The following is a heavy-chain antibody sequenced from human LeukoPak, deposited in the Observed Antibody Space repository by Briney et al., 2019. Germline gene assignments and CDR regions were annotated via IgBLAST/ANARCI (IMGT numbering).Heavy chain of an antibody. Sequence: SVKVSCKASGGTFSSYAISWVRQAPGQGLEWMGRIIPILGIANYAQKFQGRVTITADKSTSTAYMELSSLRSEDTAVYYCARDSPGGYDSSGYYSFEDDYWGQGTLVTVSS. CDR3: ARDSPGGYDSSGYYSFEDDY. CDR2: IIPILGIA. D-gene: IGHD3-22*01. V-gene: IGHV1-69*04. CDR1: GGTFSSYA. J-gene: IGHJ4*02.